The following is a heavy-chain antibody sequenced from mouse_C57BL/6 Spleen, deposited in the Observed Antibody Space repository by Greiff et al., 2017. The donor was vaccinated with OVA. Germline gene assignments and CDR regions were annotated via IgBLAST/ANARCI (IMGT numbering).Heavy chain of an antibody. CDR2: IDPSDSYT. CDR3: AREDY. Sequence: QVQLQQPGAELVMPGASVKLSCKASGYTFTSYWMHWVKQRPGQGLEWIGEIDPSDSYTNYNQQFKGKSTLTVDTSSSTAYMQLSSLTSEDSAVYYCAREDYWGQGTTLTVSS. V-gene: IGHV1-69*01. J-gene: IGHJ2*01. CDR1: GYTFTSYW.